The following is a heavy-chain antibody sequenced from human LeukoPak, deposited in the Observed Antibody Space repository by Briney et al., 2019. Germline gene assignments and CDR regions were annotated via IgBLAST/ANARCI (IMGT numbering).Heavy chain of an antibody. CDR3: ARGSGYSSSWYQRGPGGHYMDV. D-gene: IGHD6-13*01. CDR2: ISAYNGNT. Sequence: GASVKVSCKASGYTFTSYGISWVRQAPGQGLEWKGWISAYNGNTNYAQKFQGRVTMTEDTSTDTAYMELSSLRSEDTAVYYCARGSGYSSSWYQRGPGGHYMDVWGKGTSVTVSS. CDR1: GYTFTSYG. J-gene: IGHJ6*03. V-gene: IGHV1-18*01.